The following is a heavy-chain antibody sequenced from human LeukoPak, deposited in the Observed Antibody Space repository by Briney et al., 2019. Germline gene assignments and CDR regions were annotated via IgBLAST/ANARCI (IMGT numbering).Heavy chain of an antibody. CDR1: GYTFTSYG. CDR2: ISAYNGNT. Sequence: GASVKVSCKASGYTFTSYGISWVRQAPGQGLEWMGRISAYNGNTNYAQKLQGRVTMTTDTSTSTAYMELRSLRSDDTAVYYCARDRDQLLLYYYYGMDVWGQGTTVTVSS. CDR3: ARDRDQLLLYYYYGMDV. V-gene: IGHV1-18*01. J-gene: IGHJ6*02. D-gene: IGHD2-2*01.